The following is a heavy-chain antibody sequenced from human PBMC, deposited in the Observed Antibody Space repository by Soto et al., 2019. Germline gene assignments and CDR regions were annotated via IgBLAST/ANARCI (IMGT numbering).Heavy chain of an antibody. V-gene: IGHV4-30-4*01. CDR2: IYYSGST. CDR3: ARGTGGRSGSIQLWLPPPTYFDY. Sequence: SETLSLTCTVSGGSISSGDYYWSWIRQPPGKGLEWIGYIYYSGSTYYNPSLKSRVTISVDTSKNQFSLKLSSVTAADTAVYYCARGTGGRSGSIQLWLPPPTYFDYWGQGTLVTVSS. D-gene: IGHD5-18*01. CDR1: GGSISSGDYY. J-gene: IGHJ4*02.